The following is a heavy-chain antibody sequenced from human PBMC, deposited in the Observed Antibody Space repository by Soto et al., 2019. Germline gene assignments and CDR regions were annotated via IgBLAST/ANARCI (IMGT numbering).Heavy chain of an antibody. CDR2: IKSKADGGTT. J-gene: IGHJ4*02. CDR1: GFTFSNAW. V-gene: IGHV3-15*01. Sequence: EVQLVESGGGLVKPGGSLRLSCAASGFTFSNAWMYWVRQAPGKGLEWVGRIKSKADGGTTDYAAPVKGRFTISRDDSKNTLYLQMNSLKTEDTAVYYCKSRVHPLKLLRWTGLGDWGQGTLVTVSS. D-gene: IGHD4-17*01. CDR3: KSRVHPLKLLRWTGLGD.